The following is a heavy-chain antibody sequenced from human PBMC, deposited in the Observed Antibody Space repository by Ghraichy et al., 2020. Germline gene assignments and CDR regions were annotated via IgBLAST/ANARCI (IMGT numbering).Heavy chain of an antibody. J-gene: IGHJ5*02. D-gene: IGHD3-3*01. Sequence: GSLSLTCTVSGGSISSYYWSWIRQPPGKGLEWIGYIYYSGSTNYNPSLKSRVTISVDTSKNQFSLKLSSVTAADTAVYYCARGNDFWSGYYSNWFDPWGQGTLVTVSS. CDR3: ARGNDFWSGYYSNWFDP. CDR2: IYYSGST. CDR1: GGSISSYY. V-gene: IGHV4-59*01.